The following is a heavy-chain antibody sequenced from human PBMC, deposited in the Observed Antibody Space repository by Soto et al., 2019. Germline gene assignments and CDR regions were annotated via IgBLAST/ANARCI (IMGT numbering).Heavy chain of an antibody. CDR3: ARGRTVTSDY. CDR2: IYYSGST. J-gene: IGHJ4*02. Sequence: SETLSLPCTVSEGSIISYCLSWIRQPPGKGLEWIGYIYYSGSTNYNPSLKSRATISVDTSKNQFSLKLSSVTAADTAVYYCARGRTVTSDYWGQGTLVTV. CDR1: EGSIISYC. D-gene: IGHD4-17*01. V-gene: IGHV4-59*01.